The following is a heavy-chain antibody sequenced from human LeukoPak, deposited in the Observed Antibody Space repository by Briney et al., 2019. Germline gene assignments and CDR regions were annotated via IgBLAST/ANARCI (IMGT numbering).Heavy chain of an antibody. CDR3: AKDARRSSGWYFFDH. D-gene: IGHD6-19*01. CDR1: GFTFSDHY. Sequence: GGSLRLSCAASGFTFSDHYMDWVRQAPGKGLEWVSVISDSGDSTYYADSVKGRFTISRDNSKNTLYLQMNSLRAEDTAVYYCAKDARRSSGWYFFDHWGQGTLVTVSS. CDR2: ISDSGDST. J-gene: IGHJ4*02. V-gene: IGHV3-23*01.